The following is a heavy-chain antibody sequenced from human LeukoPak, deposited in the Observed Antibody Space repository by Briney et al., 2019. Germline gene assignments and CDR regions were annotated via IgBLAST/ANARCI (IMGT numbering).Heavy chain of an antibody. CDR3: ARDPIDYDFWSGYGHYYGMDV. V-gene: IGHV3-21*01. D-gene: IGHD3-3*01. CDR2: ISSSSSYI. J-gene: IGHJ6*02. Sequence: GGSLRLSCAASGFTFSSYSMNWVRQAPGKGLEWVSSISSSSSYIYYADSVKGRFTISRDNAKNSLYLQMNSLRAGDTAVYYCARDPIDYDFWSGYGHYYGMDVWGQGTTVTVSS. CDR1: GFTFSSYS.